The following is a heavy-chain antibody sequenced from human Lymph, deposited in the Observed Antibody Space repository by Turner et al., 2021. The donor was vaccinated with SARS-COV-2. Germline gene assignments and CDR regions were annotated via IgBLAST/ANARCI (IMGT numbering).Heavy chain of an antibody. CDR1: GFTFRTYG. V-gene: IGHV3-30*18. J-gene: IGHJ4*02. CDR2: ISYDGSNK. CDR3: AKMGGVYCSGGNCYSGRLDY. D-gene: IGHD2-15*01. Sequence: VQLADTGGGVVQPGRSLRLTCEATGFTFRTYGMHGVRKAPGKGLEWVAVISYDGSNKYYADSVKGRFTISRNNSKNTLYLQMNSLRAEDTAVYYCAKMGGVYCSGGNCYSGRLDYWGQGTLVTVSS.